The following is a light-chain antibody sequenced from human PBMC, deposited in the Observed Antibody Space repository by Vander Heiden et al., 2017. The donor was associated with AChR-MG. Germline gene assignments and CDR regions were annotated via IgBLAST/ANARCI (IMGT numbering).Light chain of an antibody. CDR1: ALPKQY. J-gene: IGLJ1*01. CDR3: QSADSSGTSFYV. V-gene: IGLV3-25*03. Sequence: SYDLTQPPSVSVSPGQTARITCPGDALPKQYAYWYQQKPGQAPVLVIYKDSERPSGIPERFSGSSSGTTVTLTISGVQAEDEADYYCQSADSSGTSFYVFGTGTKVTVL. CDR2: KDS.